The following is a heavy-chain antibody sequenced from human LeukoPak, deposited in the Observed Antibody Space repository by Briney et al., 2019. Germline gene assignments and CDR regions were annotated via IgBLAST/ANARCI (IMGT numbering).Heavy chain of an antibody. V-gene: IGHV3-15*01. Sequence: GGSLRLSCAASGFTFSNAWMSWVRQAPGKGLEWVGRIKSKTGGGTTDYAAPVKGRFTISRDDSKNTLYLQMNSLKTEDTAVYYCTTSPYNWNAWGQGTLVTVSS. D-gene: IGHD1-1*01. CDR2: IKSKTGGGTT. CDR3: TTSPYNWNA. J-gene: IGHJ5*02. CDR1: GFTFSNAW.